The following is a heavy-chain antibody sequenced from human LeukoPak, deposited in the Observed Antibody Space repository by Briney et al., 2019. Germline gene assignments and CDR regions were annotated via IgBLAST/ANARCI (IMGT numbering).Heavy chain of an antibody. J-gene: IGHJ4*02. CDR3: AKESGPGGYYPTGVEY. V-gene: IGHV3-23*01. Sequence: PGGSLRLSCAASGFIFSNYAMTWVRQAPETGLKWVSSISDSGGGTHYADSVKGRFTISRDNSKSTLHLQMNSLRAEDTAVDYCAKESGPGGYYPTGVEYWGQGILVTVSS. CDR1: GFIFSNYA. D-gene: IGHD3-10*01. CDR2: ISDSGGGT.